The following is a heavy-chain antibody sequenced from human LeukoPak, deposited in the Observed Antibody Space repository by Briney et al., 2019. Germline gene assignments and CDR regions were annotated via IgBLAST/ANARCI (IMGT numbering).Heavy chain of an antibody. CDR2: IYSGGST. Sequence: GGSLRLSCAASGFTVSSNYMSWVRQAPGKGLEWVSVIYSGGSTYYADSVKGRFTISRGNSKNTLYLQMNSLRAEDTAVYYCARSSDSPFDYWGQGTLVTVSS. D-gene: IGHD2-15*01. J-gene: IGHJ4*02. CDR1: GFTVSSNY. CDR3: ARSSDSPFDY. V-gene: IGHV3-53*01.